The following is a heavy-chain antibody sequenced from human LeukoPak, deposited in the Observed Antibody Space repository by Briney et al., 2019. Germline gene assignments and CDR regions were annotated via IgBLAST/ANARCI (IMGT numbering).Heavy chain of an antibody. CDR3: ATAGDDAFDI. D-gene: IGHD3-16*01. CDR2: ISYDGSNK. Sequence: GGSLRLSCAASGVTFSSYAMHWVRQAPGKGLEWVAVISYDGSNKYYADSVKGRFTISRDNSKNTLYLQMNSLRAEDTAVYYCATAGDDAFDIWGQGTMVTVSS. V-gene: IGHV3-30*03. CDR1: GVTFSSYA. J-gene: IGHJ3*02.